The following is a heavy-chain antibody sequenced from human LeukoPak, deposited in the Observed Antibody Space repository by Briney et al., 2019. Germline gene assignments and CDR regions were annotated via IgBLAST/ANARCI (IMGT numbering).Heavy chain of an antibody. J-gene: IGHJ4*02. CDR2: IYSGGST. CDR3: ARDYIAVAGGIFDY. CDR1: GFTVSSNY. D-gene: IGHD6-19*01. V-gene: IGHV3-66*01. Sequence: PGGSLRLSCAASGFTVSSNYMSWVRQAPGKGLEWVSVIYSGGSTYYADSVKGRFTISRDNSKNTLYLQMNSLRAEDTAVYYCARDYIAVAGGIFDYWGQGTLVTVSS.